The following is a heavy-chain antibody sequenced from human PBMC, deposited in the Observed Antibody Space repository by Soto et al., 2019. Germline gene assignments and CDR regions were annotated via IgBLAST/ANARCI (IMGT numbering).Heavy chain of an antibody. Sequence: PGXSLRLSCAASGFSFSSFTLNWVRQAPVKGLEWVSSISSSSSDIYYADSVRGRFTISRDNAKNSLYLEMNSLRAEDTAVFYCAAAAGTFAFDIWGQGTMVTVSS. CDR3: AAAAGTFAFDI. CDR1: GFSFSSFT. V-gene: IGHV3-21*01. J-gene: IGHJ3*02. CDR2: ISSSSSDI. D-gene: IGHD6-13*01.